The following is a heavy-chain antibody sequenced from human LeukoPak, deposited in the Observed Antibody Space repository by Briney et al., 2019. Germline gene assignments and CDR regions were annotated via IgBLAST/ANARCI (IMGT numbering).Heavy chain of an antibody. J-gene: IGHJ4*02. CDR1: GGSFSGYY. CDR2: INHSGST. CDR3: ARGAGCNWNYARY. D-gene: IGHD1-7*01. Sequence: PSETLSLTCAVYGGSFSGYYWSWIRQPPGKGLEWIGEINHSGSTNYNPSLKSRVTISVDTSKNQFSLKLSSVTAADTAVYYCARGAGCNWNYARYWGQGTLVTVSS. V-gene: IGHV4-34*01.